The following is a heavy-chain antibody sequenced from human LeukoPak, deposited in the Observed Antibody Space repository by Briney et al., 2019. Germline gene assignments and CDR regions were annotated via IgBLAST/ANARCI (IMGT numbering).Heavy chain of an antibody. Sequence: SETLSLTCSVSGYSISSDYYWGWIRQPPGKGLEWIGSIYHSGNTYYNPSLKSRVTISVDTSKNQFSLKLSSVTAADTAVYYCSAYYYDSSAEYYFDYWGQGTLVTVSS. J-gene: IGHJ4*02. CDR2: IYHSGNT. D-gene: IGHD3-22*01. CDR1: GYSISSDYY. CDR3: SAYYYDSSAEYYFDY. V-gene: IGHV4-38-2*02.